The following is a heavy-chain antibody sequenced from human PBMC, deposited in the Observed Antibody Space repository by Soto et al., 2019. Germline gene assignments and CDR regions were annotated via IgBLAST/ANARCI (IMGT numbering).Heavy chain of an antibody. CDR2: IYWNDDK. CDR1: GFSLSTSGVG. V-gene: IGHV2-5*01. D-gene: IGHD3-3*01. Sequence: SGPTLVKPTQTLTLTCTFSGFSLSTSGVGVGWIRQPPGKALEWLALIYWNDDKRYSPSLKSRLTITKDTSKNQVVLTMTNMDPVDTATYYCALSSDFWSGSHEVDYWGQGTLVTVSS. CDR3: ALSSDFWSGSHEVDY. J-gene: IGHJ4*02.